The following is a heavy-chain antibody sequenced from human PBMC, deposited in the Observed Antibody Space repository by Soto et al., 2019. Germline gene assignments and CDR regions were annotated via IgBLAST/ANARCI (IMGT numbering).Heavy chain of an antibody. CDR1: GFTFSSYG. CDR3: APWFGAFDY. V-gene: IGHV3-30*03. D-gene: IGHD3-10*01. Sequence: GGSLRLSCAASGFTFSSYGMHWVRQAPGKGLEWVTVISYDGSNKYYADSVKGRFTISRDNSKNTLYLQMNSLRAEDTAVYYCAPWFGAFDYWGQGTLVTVSS. J-gene: IGHJ4*02. CDR2: ISYDGSNK.